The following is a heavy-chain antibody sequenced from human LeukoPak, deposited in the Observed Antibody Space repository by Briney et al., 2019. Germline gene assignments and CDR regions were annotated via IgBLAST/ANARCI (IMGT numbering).Heavy chain of an antibody. CDR1: GFTFGSYE. CDR2: ISSSGSTI. CDR3: ASELAAAAGAIDY. Sequence: GGSLRLSCAASGFTFGSYEMNWVRQAPGKGLEWVSYISSSGSTIYYADSVKGRFTISRDNAKNSLYLQMNSLRAEDTAVYYCASELAAAAGAIDYWGQGTLVTVSS. D-gene: IGHD6-13*01. J-gene: IGHJ4*02. V-gene: IGHV3-48*03.